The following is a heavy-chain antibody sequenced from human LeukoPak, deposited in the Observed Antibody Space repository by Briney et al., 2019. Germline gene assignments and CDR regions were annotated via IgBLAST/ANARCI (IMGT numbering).Heavy chain of an antibody. D-gene: IGHD2-2*01. CDR2: INHSGST. CDR3: ARGGQQLLFCYYYYYMDV. V-gene: IGHV4-34*01. J-gene: IGHJ6*03. CDR1: GGSFSGYY. Sequence: SETLSLTCAVYGGSFSGYYWSWLRQPPGKGLEWIGEINHSGSTNYNTSLTSRVTISVDTSKNQFSLKLSSVTAADTAVYYCARGGQQLLFCYYYYYMDVWGKGTTVTVSS.